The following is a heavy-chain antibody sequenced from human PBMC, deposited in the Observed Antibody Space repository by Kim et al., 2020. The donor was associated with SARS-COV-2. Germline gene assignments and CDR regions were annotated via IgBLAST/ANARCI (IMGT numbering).Heavy chain of an antibody. V-gene: IGHV5-10-1*01. CDR3: ARGYSGYDNWFDP. CDR2: IDPSDSYT. Sequence: GESLKISCKGSGYSFTSYWISWVRQMPGKGLEWMGRIDPSDSYTNYSPSFQGHVTISADKSISTAYLQWSSLKASDTAMYYCARGYSGYDNWFDPWGQGTLVTVSS. D-gene: IGHD5-12*01. CDR1: GYSFTSYW. J-gene: IGHJ5*02.